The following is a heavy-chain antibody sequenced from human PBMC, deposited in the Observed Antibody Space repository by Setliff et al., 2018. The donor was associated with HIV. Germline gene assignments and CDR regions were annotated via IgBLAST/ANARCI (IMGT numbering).Heavy chain of an antibody. Sequence: GGSLRLSCAASGFAFSSYAMHWVRQAPGKGLEWVVVVWYDGSNKNYADTVKGRFTISRDNSKNTLYLQMSSLRADDTAVYYCAGGVDSYMDVWGKGTTVTVSS. V-gene: IGHV3-30*07. CDR3: AGGVDSYMDV. CDR1: GFAFSSYA. D-gene: IGHD5-12*01. J-gene: IGHJ6*03. CDR2: VWYDGSNK.